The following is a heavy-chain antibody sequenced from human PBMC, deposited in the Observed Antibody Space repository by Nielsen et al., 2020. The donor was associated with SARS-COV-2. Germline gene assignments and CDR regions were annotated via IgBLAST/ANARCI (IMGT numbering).Heavy chain of an antibody. J-gene: IGHJ4*02. D-gene: IGHD4-17*01. V-gene: IGHV3-30-3*01. CDR2: ISSDGSKK. CDR3: AREGLDYSDTPGFSFDY. Sequence: GGSLRLSCAASGFTFSNYIIHWVRQAPGKALEWVTVISSDGSKKYYADSAKGRFTISRDNSKNTLYLQMNSLRAEDTAVYYCAREGLDYSDTPGFSFDYWGQGTLVTVSP. CDR1: GFTFSNYI.